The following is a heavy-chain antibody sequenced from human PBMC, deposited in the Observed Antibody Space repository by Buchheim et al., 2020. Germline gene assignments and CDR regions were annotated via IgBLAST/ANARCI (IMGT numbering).Heavy chain of an antibody. Sequence: QVQLVESGGGVVQPGRSLRLSCAASGFTFSSYGMHWVRQAPGKGLEWVAVISYDGSNKYYADSVKGRFTISRDNSKNTLYLQMNSLRAEDTAVYYCAKDLRDWDYYYYGMDVWGQGTT. J-gene: IGHJ6*02. CDR1: GFTFSSYG. V-gene: IGHV3-30*18. CDR3: AKDLRDWDYYYYGMDV. D-gene: IGHD3/OR15-3a*01. CDR2: ISYDGSNK.